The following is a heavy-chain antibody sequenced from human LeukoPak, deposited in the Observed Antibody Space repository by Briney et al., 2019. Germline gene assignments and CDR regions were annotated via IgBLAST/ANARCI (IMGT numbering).Heavy chain of an antibody. CDR1: GGSISSSSAY. D-gene: IGHD5-18*01. Sequence: SETLSLTCTVSGGSISSSSAYWGWIRQPPGKGLEWIGSIYYSKNTYYNQSLKSRVTISADTSKNQFSLTLGSVSATDTAVYYCVSPRGFSYGYFDYWGQGTLVTVSS. CDR3: VSPRGFSYGYFDY. J-gene: IGHJ4*02. V-gene: IGHV4-39*01. CDR2: IYYSKNT.